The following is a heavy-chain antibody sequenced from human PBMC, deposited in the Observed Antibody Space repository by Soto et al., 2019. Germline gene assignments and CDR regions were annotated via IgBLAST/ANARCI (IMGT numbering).Heavy chain of an antibody. CDR2: ISAFTDFT. D-gene: IGHD2-15*01. CDR3: VNDRARLTQNMDGSF. J-gene: IGHJ4*02. Sequence: QVQLVQSGAEVRKPGASVKVSCQTSGYTFTHHGISWVRQAPGQGLEWVGWISAFTDFTDYAQKCQGRVTLTTDKRTSTAYTELRSLTSDDTAVYYCVNDRARLTQNMDGSFWGAGTLVTVSS. V-gene: IGHV1-18*01. CDR1: GYTFTHHG.